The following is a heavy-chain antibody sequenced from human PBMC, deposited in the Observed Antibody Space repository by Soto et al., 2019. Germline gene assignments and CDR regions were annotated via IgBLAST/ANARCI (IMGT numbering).Heavy chain of an antibody. Sequence: ASVKVSCEASGDTFSNFDCNWVRQATGQGPEWMGWMYPNNGQTAYARTFQGRVTMTWNSSTSTAYMELSSLTSEDTAVYYCATMIRGLIHWLDPWGQGTLVTVSS. CDR2: MYPNNGQT. CDR3: ATMIRGLIHWLDP. V-gene: IGHV1-8*01. J-gene: IGHJ5*02. CDR1: GDTFSNFD. D-gene: IGHD3-16*01.